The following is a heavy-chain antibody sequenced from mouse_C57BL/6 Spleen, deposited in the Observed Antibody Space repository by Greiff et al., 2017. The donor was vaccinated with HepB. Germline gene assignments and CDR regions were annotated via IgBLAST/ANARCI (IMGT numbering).Heavy chain of an antibody. J-gene: IGHJ4*01. D-gene: IGHD2-3*01. V-gene: IGHV14-2*01. CDR3: ARWDGYFRGYAMDY. CDR1: GFNIKDYY. Sequence: VQLKQSGAELVKPGASVKLSCTASGFNIKDYYMHWVKQRTEQGLEGIGRIDPEDGETKYATKFQGKATITADTSSNTAYLQLSSLTSEDTAVYYCARWDGYFRGYAMDYWGQGTSVTVSS. CDR2: IDPEDGET.